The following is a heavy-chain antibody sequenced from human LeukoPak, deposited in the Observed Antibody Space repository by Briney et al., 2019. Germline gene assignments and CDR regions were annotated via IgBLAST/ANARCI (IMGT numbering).Heavy chain of an antibody. Sequence: PGGSLRLFCAVSGFSVRTNYMSWVRQAPGKGPEWVSLIYSSDSTYYTDSVKGRFTISRDNSQNTLYLHMSSLSAEDTAVYYCARTFLSGDGYKVGYFDYWGQGTLVTVSS. D-gene: IGHD5-24*01. CDR1: GFSVRTNY. J-gene: IGHJ4*02. V-gene: IGHV3-53*01. CDR3: ARTFLSGDGYKVGYFDY. CDR2: IYSSDST.